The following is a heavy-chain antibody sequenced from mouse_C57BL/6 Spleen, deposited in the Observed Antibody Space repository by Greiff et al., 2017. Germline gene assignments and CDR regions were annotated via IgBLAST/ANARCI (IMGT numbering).Heavy chain of an antibody. J-gene: IGHJ4*01. D-gene: IGHD6-1*01. Sequence: EVQLVESGGGLVKPGGSLKLSCAASGFTFSSYDMSWVRQTPEKRLEWVATISDGGSYTYYPDNVKGRFTISRDNAKNNLYLQMSHLKSEDTAMDYCACAPSYAMDYWGQGTSVTVSS. CDR3: ACAPSYAMDY. V-gene: IGHV5-4*01. CDR2: ISDGGSYT. CDR1: GFTFSSYD.